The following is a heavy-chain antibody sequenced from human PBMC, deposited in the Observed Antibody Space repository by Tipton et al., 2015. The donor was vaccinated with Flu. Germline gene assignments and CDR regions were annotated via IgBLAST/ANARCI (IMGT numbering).Heavy chain of an antibody. CDR1: GASISSSSFY. V-gene: IGHV4-39*01. J-gene: IGHJ5*02. D-gene: IGHD6-13*01. Sequence: TLSLTCTVSGASISSSSFYWGWIRQPPGKRLEWIGNIYYSGRTYYNPSLKSRVTISVDTPKNQFSLKVTSVIAADTAVYYCARISLYSSSWLAVNWFDPWGQGTLSPSPQ. CDR2: IYYSGRT. CDR3: ARISLYSSSWLAVNWFDP.